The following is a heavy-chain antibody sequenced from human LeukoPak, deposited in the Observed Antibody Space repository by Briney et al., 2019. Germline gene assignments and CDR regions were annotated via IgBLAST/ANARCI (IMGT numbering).Heavy chain of an antibody. CDR3: AKELDPYYYDSSGPYFDY. J-gene: IGHJ4*02. V-gene: IGHV3-30*18. CDR2: ISYDGSNK. Sequence: GSSLRLSCAASGFTFSDYGMHWVRQAPGKGLEWVAVISYDGSNKYYADSVKGRFTISRDNSKNTLYLQMNSLRAEDTAVYYCAKELDPYYYDSSGPYFDYWGQGTLVTVSS. D-gene: IGHD3-22*01. CDR1: GFTFSDYG.